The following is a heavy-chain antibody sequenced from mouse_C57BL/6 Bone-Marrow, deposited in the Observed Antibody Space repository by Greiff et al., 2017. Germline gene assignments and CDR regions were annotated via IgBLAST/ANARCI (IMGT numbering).Heavy chain of an antibody. Sequence: EVKLVESGEGLVKPGGSLKLSCAASGFTFSSYAMSWVRQTPEKRLEWVAYISRGGDYIYYADTVKGRFTISRDNTRNTLYLQLSSLKSEDTAMYYSTRVSTGTWFAYWGQGTLVTVSA. CDR1: GFTFSSYA. CDR3: TRVSTGTWFAY. CDR2: ISRGGDYI. J-gene: IGHJ3*01. D-gene: IGHD4-1*02. V-gene: IGHV5-9-1*02.